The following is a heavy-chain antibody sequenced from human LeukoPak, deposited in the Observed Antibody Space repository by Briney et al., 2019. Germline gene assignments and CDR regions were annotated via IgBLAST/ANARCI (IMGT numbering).Heavy chain of an antibody. CDR3: ARDKWFGEAYNWFDP. J-gene: IGHJ5*02. CDR2: IYYTGST. CDR1: GGSISSYY. D-gene: IGHD3-10*01. V-gene: IGHV4-59*12. Sequence: PSETLSLTCTVSGGSISSYYWSWIRQPPGKGLEWIGYIYYTGSTNYNPSLKSRVTISVDTSKNQFSLKLSSVTAADTAVYYCARDKWFGEAYNWFDPWGQGTLVTVSS.